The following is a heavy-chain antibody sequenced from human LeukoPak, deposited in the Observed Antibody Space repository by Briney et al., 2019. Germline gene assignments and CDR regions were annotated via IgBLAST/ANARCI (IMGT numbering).Heavy chain of an antibody. J-gene: IGHJ6*02. Sequence: GGSLRLSCAASGFTFSGYSMSWVRQAPGKGLEWVANIKPDGSEKYYVNSLKGRFIISRDNGKNSLYLQMNSLRAEDTAVYYCARDGASVRGPHGMDVWGQGTTVTVSS. CDR3: ARDGASVRGPHGMDV. CDR1: GFTFSGYS. V-gene: IGHV3-7*01. CDR2: IKPDGSEK. D-gene: IGHD3-10*01.